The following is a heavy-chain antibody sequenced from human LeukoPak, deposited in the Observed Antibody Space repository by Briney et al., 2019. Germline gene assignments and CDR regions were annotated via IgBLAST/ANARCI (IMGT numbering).Heavy chain of an antibody. CDR1: GVIFSSYT. CDR3: AREWKVGAFYYFDY. CDR2: IIPILGIA. Sequence: ASVKVSCKASGVIFSSYTISWVRQAPGQGLEWMGRIIPILGIANYAQKFQGRVTITADKSTSTAYMELSSLRSEDTAVYYCAREWKVGAFYYFDYWGQGTLVTVSS. D-gene: IGHD1-26*01. V-gene: IGHV1-69*04. J-gene: IGHJ4*02.